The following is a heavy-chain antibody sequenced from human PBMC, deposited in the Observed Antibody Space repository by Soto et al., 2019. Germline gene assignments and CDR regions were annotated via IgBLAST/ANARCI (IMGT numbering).Heavy chain of an antibody. V-gene: IGHV1-69*13. CDR2: IIPIFGTA. CDR1: GGTFSSYA. D-gene: IGHD2-2*01. J-gene: IGHJ6*02. CDR3: ASGEGDCSSTSCYYYYYYYGMDV. Sequence: SVKVSCKASGGTFSSYAISWVRQAPGQGLEWMGGIIPIFGTANYAQKFQGRVTITADESTSTAYMELSSLRSEDTAVYYCASGEGDCSSTSCYYYYYYYGMDVWGQGTTVTVSS.